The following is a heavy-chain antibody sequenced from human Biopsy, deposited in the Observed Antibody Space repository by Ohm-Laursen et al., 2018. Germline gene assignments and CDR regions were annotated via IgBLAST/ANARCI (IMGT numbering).Heavy chain of an antibody. CDR2: IYYSVMT. J-gene: IGHJ6*02. Sequence: SETLSLTCIVSGDSVTKYYWSWIRQPPGKGLEWIGHIYYSVMTNYNPSLQSRVSISVDTPRNQVSLTLSSVTAADTAVYYCARDSGILNYGNFKYYHYYGMDVWGQGTKVTVSS. V-gene: IGHV4-59*02. CDR1: GDSVTKYY. CDR3: ARDSGILNYGNFKYYHYYGMDV. D-gene: IGHD4-11*01.